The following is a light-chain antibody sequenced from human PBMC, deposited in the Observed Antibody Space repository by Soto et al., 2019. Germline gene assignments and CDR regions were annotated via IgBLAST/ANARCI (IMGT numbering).Light chain of an antibody. CDR3: LQYSRSPIST. CDR1: QEVSSSY. J-gene: IGKJ3*01. CDR2: DTS. V-gene: IGKV3-20*01. Sequence: EIVLTQSPGTLSLSPGESGTLSCRASQEVSSSYLAWYQHTPGQAPRLLIYDTSTRATGVPARFSGRVSGTEFTLSIIRLQSEDFAVYYCLQYSRSPISTFGPGTKVEI.